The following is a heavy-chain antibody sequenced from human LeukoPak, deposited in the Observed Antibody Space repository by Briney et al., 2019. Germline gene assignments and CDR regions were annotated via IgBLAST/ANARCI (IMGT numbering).Heavy chain of an antibody. CDR2: IYDSGST. Sequence: PSETLSLTCTVSGGSISSYYWSWIRQPPGKGLEWIGYIYDSGSTNYNPSLKSRVTISVDTSKNQFSLKLSSVTAADTAVYYCARVGNYYDSSGYSYFDYWGQGTLVTVSS. CDR1: GGSISSYY. V-gene: IGHV4-59*01. J-gene: IGHJ4*02. CDR3: ARVGNYYDSSGYSYFDY. D-gene: IGHD3-22*01.